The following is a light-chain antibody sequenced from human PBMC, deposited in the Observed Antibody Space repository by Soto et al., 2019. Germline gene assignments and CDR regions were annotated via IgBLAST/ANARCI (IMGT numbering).Light chain of an antibody. V-gene: IGLV2-14*01. CDR1: SSDVGGYNY. Sequence: QSALTQPASVSGSPGQSITISCTGTSSDVGGYNYVSWYQQHPGKAPKLMIYEVTNRPSGVSNRFSGSKSGNTASLTISGLQAEDEADYYCCSYAGSYTFVFGGGTKVTVL. CDR3: CSYAGSYTFV. J-gene: IGLJ2*01. CDR2: EVT.